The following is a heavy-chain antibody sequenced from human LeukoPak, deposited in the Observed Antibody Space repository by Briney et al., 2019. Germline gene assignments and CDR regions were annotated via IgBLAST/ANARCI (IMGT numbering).Heavy chain of an antibody. Sequence: PSETLSLTCAVYGGSFSGYYWSWIRQPPGKGLEWIGEINHSGSTNYNPSLKGRVTISVDTSKNQFSLKLSSVTAADTAVYYCARALRPYYYYYMDVWGKGTTVTVSS. CDR2: INHSGST. J-gene: IGHJ6*03. CDR3: ARALRPYYYYYMDV. CDR1: GGSFSGYY. V-gene: IGHV4-34*01. D-gene: IGHD5/OR15-5a*01.